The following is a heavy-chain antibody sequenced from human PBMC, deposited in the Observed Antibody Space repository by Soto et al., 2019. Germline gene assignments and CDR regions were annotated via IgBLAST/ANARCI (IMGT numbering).Heavy chain of an antibody. J-gene: IGHJ5*02. CDR3: ARDLNWAFDH. V-gene: IGHV3-48*02. CDR2: ITGSGTTT. CDR1: GFPFSSNS. Sequence: QTGGSLRLSCAASGFPFSSNSVNWVRQAPGKGLEWVSYITGSGTTTRYADSVKGRFTLSRDNAKNSLFLDMNSLTDEDTAVYYCARDLNWAFDHWGRGTLVTVSS. D-gene: IGHD1-1*01.